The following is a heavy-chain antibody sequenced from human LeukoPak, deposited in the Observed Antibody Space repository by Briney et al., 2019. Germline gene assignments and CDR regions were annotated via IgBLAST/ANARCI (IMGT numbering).Heavy chain of an antibody. CDR1: GGTFSSYA. V-gene: IGHV1-69*04. CDR3: AREPHYDILTGLYDY. Sequence: SVKVSCKASGGTFSSYAISWVRPAPGQGREWMGRIIPILGIANYAQKFRGRVTITADKSTSTAYMELSSLRSEDTAVYYCAREPHYDILTGLYDYWGQGTLVTVSS. J-gene: IGHJ4*02. CDR2: IIPILGIA. D-gene: IGHD3-9*01.